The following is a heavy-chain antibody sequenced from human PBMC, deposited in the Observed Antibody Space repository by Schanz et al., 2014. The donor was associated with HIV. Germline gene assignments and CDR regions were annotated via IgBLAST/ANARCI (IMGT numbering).Heavy chain of an antibody. CDR1: GFPFSSYA. CDR3: ARDGYNSMSRKDYYFDS. CDR2: ISSSGGYI. D-gene: IGHD5-12*01. V-gene: IGHV3-21*06. J-gene: IGHJ4*02. Sequence: EVQLVESGAGLVKPGGSLRLSCTGSGFPFSSYAINWVRQAPGKGLEWLSSISSSGGYIYYADSVKGRFTISRDNSKNTLYLQMNSLRAEDTAVYYCARDGYNSMSRKDYYFDSWGQGTLVTVSS.